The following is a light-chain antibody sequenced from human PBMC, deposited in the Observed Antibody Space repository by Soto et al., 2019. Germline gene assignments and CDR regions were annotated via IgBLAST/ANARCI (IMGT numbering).Light chain of an antibody. CDR1: QSINNW. Sequence: DIQMTHSPSTLSASVGDRVTITCRASQSINNWLAWYQQKPGKAPKFLIYDASNLESGVPSRFSGSASGTEFTLTISSLQPDDFATYYCQQYDNYPLTFGGGTKVDI. CDR3: QQYDNYPLT. CDR2: DAS. J-gene: IGKJ4*01. V-gene: IGKV1-5*01.